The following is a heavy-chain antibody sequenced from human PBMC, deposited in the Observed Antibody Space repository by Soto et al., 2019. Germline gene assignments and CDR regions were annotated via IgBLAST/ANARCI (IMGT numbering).Heavy chain of an antibody. J-gene: IGHJ6*02. CDR1: GGTFSSYA. V-gene: IGHV1-69*12. Sequence: QVQLVQSGAEVKKPGSSVKVSCKASGGTFSSYAISWVRQAPGQGLEWMGGIIPIFGTANYAQKFQGRVTITADEATRTAYMELISMGSGDTAVEYGAVYGARVDGWGQGATVTVSS. CDR2: IIPIFGTA. D-gene: IGHD2-8*01. CDR3: AVYGARVDG.